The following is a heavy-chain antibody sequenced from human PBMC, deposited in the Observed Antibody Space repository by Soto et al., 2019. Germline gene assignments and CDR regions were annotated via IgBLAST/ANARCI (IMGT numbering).Heavy chain of an antibody. V-gene: IGHV3-30-3*01. CDR1: GLTFSSYA. J-gene: IGHJ6*02. Sequence: PGGSLRLSCAASGLTFSSYAMHWVRQAPGKGLEWVAVISYDGSNKYYADSVKGRFTISRDNSKNTLYLQMNSRRAEDTAVYYCAREMERQLIAAGYYYGMDVWGQGTTVTVSS. CDR2: ISYDGSNK. D-gene: IGHD6-25*01. CDR3: AREMERQLIAAGYYYGMDV.